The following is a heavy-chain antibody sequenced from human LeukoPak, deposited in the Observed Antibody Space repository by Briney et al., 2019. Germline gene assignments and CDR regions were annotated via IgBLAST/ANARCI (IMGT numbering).Heavy chain of an antibody. V-gene: IGHV3-64D*06. CDR3: VKDSSSGSYFDY. D-gene: IGHD3-10*01. J-gene: IGHJ4*02. CDR1: GFTFSGYA. CDR2: ISSNGGST. Sequence: GGSLRLSCSASGFTFSGYAMHWVRQAPGKGLEDVSAISSNGGSTYYADSVKGRFTISRDNSRNTLHLQMSSLRVEDTAVYYCVKDSSSGSYFDYWGQGTLVTVSS.